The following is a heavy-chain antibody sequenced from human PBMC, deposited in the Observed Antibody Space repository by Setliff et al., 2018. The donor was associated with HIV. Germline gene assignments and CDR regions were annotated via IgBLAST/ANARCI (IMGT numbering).Heavy chain of an antibody. Sequence: LSLTCTVSGGSISNSRYYWSWIRQPPGKGLEWIGSIYYSGSTYYNPSLKSRVTISVDTSKNQFSLKLSSMTAADTAVYYCARGQKMYLMITMLGGYYYYHMDVWGQGTTVTVSS. CDR2: IYYSGST. CDR3: ARGQKMYLMITMLGGYYYYHMDV. D-gene: IGHD3-10*02. J-gene: IGHJ6*02. V-gene: IGHV4-39*07. CDR1: GGSISNSRYY.